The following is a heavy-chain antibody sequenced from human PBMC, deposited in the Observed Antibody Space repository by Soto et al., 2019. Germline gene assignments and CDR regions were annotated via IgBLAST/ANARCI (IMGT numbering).Heavy chain of an antibody. Sequence: ASVKVSCKASGGTFSSYAISWVRQAPGQGLEWMGGIIPIFGTANYAQKFQGRVTITADESTRTAYMELSSLRSEDTAVYYCARGWGPYGDYVDYWGQGTLVTVSS. J-gene: IGHJ4*02. D-gene: IGHD4-17*01. CDR1: GGTFSSYA. CDR3: ARGWGPYGDYVDY. CDR2: IIPIFGTA. V-gene: IGHV1-69*13.